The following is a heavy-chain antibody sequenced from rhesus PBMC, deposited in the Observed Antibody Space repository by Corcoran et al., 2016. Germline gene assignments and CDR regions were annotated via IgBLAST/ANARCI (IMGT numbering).Heavy chain of an antibody. Sequence: QLQLQESGPGLVKPSETLSLTCAVSVYSISDDYYWSWIRQPPGKGLEWIGYIYGSGGGTNYNPSSKNQVTISIDTSKNQFSLKMSSVTAADTAVYYCARDGSMNTVTTPYDYWGQGVLVTVSS. D-gene: IGHD4-23*01. V-gene: IGHV4-106*01. CDR2: IYGSGGGT. CDR1: VYSISDDYY. J-gene: IGHJ4*01. CDR3: ARDGSMNTVTTPYDY.